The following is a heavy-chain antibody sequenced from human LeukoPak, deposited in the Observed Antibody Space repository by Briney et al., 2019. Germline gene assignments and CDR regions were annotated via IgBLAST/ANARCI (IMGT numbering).Heavy chain of an antibody. CDR2: ISGSGDTT. Sequence: PGGSLRLSCAASGFTFSSYAMGWVRQAPGKGLEWVSSISGSGDTTYYADSVKGRFTISRDNSKNTLYLRMNSLRAEGTAVYFCAKHQLVGPYYFVYWGQGTLVTVSS. J-gene: IGHJ4*02. D-gene: IGHD1-1*01. V-gene: IGHV3-23*01. CDR3: AKHQLVGPYYFVY. CDR1: GFTFSSYA.